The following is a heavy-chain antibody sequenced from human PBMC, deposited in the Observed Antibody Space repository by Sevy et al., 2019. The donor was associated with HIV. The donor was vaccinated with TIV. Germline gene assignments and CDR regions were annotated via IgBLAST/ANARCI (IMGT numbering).Heavy chain of an antibody. D-gene: IGHD3-10*01. CDR2: SYRRGGT. CDR3: TGAVGYYASGRYPMEV. V-gene: IGHV4-4*02. J-gene: IGHJ6*03. CDR1: GGSISSSNW. Sequence: SETLSLTCAVSGGSISSSNWWSWFLQHPGKGLEWSGESYRRGGTRYNPSFQSRVTISVDRAKNEVSLNLSSLNAADTAVYYCTGAVGYYASGRYPMEVWGKGTTVTVSS.